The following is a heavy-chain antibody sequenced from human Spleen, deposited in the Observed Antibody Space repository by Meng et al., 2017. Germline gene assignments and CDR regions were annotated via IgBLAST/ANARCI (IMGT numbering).Heavy chain of an antibody. Sequence: QGHAQQWGAGLLKPSETLSPTCVVSGGSFSYYYWSWIRQPPGKGLEWIGEINHSGSTNYNPSLESRAAISVDTSQNNLSLKLSSVTAADSAVYYCARGPTTMAHDFDYWGQGTLVTVSS. V-gene: IGHV4-34*01. J-gene: IGHJ4*02. CDR1: GGSFSYYY. CDR3: ARGPTTMAHDFDY. D-gene: IGHD4-11*01. CDR2: INHSGST.